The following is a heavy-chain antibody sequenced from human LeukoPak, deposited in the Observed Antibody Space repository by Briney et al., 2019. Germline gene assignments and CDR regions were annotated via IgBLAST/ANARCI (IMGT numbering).Heavy chain of an antibody. D-gene: IGHD6-19*01. CDR1: AATFSSYA. CDR2: IIPIFGTA. CDR3: ARDPPDSYSSGWYYFDY. V-gene: IGHV1-69*05. Sequence: SVKVSCNASAATFSSYANSWVRQAPGQGLEWVGRIIPIFGTANYAQKFQGRVTITTDESTSTAYMELSSLRSEDTAVYYCARDPPDSYSSGWYYFDYWGQGTLVTVSS. J-gene: IGHJ4*02.